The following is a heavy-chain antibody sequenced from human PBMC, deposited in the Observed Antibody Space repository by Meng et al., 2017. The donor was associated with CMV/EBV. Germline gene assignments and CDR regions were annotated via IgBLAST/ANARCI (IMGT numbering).Heavy chain of an antibody. J-gene: IGHJ4*02. Sequence: QITVQDSCPRQVQPPQTPTTTCTFSGFSLSTSGVCVGLIRQPPGKALEWLALIDWDDDKRYSPSLKSRLTITKDTSKNQVVLTMTNMDPVDTATYYCAHSQRGYSGPVDFDYWGQGTLVTVSS. CDR2: IDWDDDK. CDR3: AHSQRGYSGPVDFDY. V-gene: IGHV2-5*02. CDR1: GFSLSTSGVC. D-gene: IGHD5-12*01.